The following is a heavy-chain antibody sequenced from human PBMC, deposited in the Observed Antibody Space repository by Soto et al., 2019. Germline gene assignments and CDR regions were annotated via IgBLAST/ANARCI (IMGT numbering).Heavy chain of an antibody. CDR2: INHSGST. V-gene: IGHV4-34*01. Sequence: SETLSLTCAVYGGSFSGYYWTWIRQPPGTGLEWIGEINHSGSTNYNPSLKSRVTISVDTSKNQFSLKLSSVTAADTAVYYCARLACSGGSCYSGYWGQGTLVTVSS. CDR3: ARLACSGGSCYSGY. J-gene: IGHJ4*02. D-gene: IGHD2-15*01. CDR1: GGSFSGYY.